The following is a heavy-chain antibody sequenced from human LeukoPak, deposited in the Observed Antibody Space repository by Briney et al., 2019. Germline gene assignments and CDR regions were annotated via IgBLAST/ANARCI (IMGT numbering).Heavy chain of an antibody. CDR3: ARGRTRADYYYGMDV. CDR2: INSDGSRT. Sequence: PGGSLRLSCAASGFTFSSYSMHWVRQAPGKGLVWVSRINSDGSRTSYADSVKGRFTISRDNAKNTLYLQMNSLRAEDTAVYYCARGRTRADYYYGMDVWGKGTTVTVSS. V-gene: IGHV3-74*01. J-gene: IGHJ6*04. CDR1: GFTFSSYS.